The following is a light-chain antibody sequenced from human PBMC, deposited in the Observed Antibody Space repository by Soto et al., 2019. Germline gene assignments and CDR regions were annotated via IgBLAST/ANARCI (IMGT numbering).Light chain of an antibody. J-gene: IGKJ1*01. CDR1: QTIGTY. CDR3: QQSYNTPLT. V-gene: IGKV1-39*01. CDR2: DAS. Sequence: VTQSPSSLAASLGYRVTITCRASQTIGTYVNWYRQKSGAAPELLIYDASTLQSGVPSRFRGGASGTDFTLTISSLQLDDFATYYCQQSYNTPLTFGQGTKVDIK.